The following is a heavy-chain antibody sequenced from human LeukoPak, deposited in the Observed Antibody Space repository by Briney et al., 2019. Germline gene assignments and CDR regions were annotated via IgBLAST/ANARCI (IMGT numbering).Heavy chain of an antibody. CDR2: IIPILGIA. CDR1: GGTFSNYA. CDR3: AKPYSYGTSDGYSPDYYHYYGMDV. J-gene: IGHJ6*02. Sequence: ASVKVSCKASGGTFSNYAITWVRQAPGQGFEFMGRIIPILGIANYAQKFQGRVTITADKSTSTAYMELSSLRSEDTAVYYCAKPYSYGTSDGYSPDYYHYYGMDVWGQGTTVTVSS. V-gene: IGHV1-69*04. D-gene: IGHD5-18*01.